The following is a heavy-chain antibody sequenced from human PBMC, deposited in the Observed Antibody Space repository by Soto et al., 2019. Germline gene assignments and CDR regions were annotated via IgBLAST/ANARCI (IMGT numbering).Heavy chain of an antibody. CDR1: GFSISSSNW. D-gene: IGHD2-8*01. CDR2: MYPSGGT. V-gene: IGHV4-4*02. Sequence: SETLSLTCTVSGFSISSSNWWTWVRQAPGKGLEWIGEMYPSGGTTYNPALQNRVTISVDNSKNHLSLTLTSVTAADTAVYYCARCLHCSNGGRFDPWGRGALVTVAS. CDR3: ARCLHCSNGGRFDP. J-gene: IGHJ5*02.